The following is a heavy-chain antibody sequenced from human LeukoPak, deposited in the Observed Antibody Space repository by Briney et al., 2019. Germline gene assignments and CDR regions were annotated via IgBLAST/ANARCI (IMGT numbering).Heavy chain of an antibody. CDR2: IYYSGST. CDR3: ARGSPPFDP. CDR1: GGSIRSSYYY. Sequence: SETLSLTCTVSGGSIRSSYYYWGWIRQPPGKGLEWIGYIYYSGSTYYNPSLKSRVTISVDTSKNQFSLKLSSVTAADTAVYYCARGSPPFDPWGQGTLVTVSS. V-gene: IGHV4-31*03. J-gene: IGHJ5*02.